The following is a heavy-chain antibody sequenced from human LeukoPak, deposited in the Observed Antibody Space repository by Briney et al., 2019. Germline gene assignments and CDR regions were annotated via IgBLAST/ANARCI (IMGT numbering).Heavy chain of an antibody. CDR1: GGTFSSYA. CDR3: ARETYSGSYYFDY. V-gene: IGHV1-69*01. Sequence: ASVKVSCEASGGTFSSYAISWVRQAPGQGLEWMGGIIPIFGTANYAQKFQGRVTITADESTSTAYMELSSLRSEDTAVYYCARETYSGSYYFDYWGQGTLVTVSS. D-gene: IGHD1-26*01. J-gene: IGHJ4*02. CDR2: IIPIFGTA.